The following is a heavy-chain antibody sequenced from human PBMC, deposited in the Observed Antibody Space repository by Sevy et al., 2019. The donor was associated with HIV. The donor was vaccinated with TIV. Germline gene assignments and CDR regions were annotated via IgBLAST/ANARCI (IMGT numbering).Heavy chain of an antibody. CDR1: GFTFSSYE. V-gene: IGHV3-48*03. CDR2: ISNSGSNI. J-gene: IGHJ4*02. Sequence: GGSLRLSCTASGFTFSSYEMNWVRQAPGKGLEWVSYISNSGSNIYYSDSVKGRFTISRDNAKNSLYLQMNSLRAEDTAVYYCARDLPPSATTVAYFDYWGRGTLVTVSS. D-gene: IGHD4-17*01. CDR3: ARDLPPSATTVAYFDY.